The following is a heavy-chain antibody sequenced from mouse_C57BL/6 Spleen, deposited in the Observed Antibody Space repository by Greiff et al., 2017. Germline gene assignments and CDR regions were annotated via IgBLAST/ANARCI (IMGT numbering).Heavy chain of an antibody. CDR3: ARRADFDY. D-gene: IGHD3-3*01. Sequence: VQLQQPGAELVRPGSSVKLSCKASGYTFTSYWMDWVKQRPGQGLEWIGNIYPSDSETHYNQKFKDKATLTVDKSPSTAYMQLSSLTSEDSAVYYCARRADFDYWGQGTTLTVSS. V-gene: IGHV1-61*01. CDR2: IYPSDSET. CDR1: GYTFTSYW. J-gene: IGHJ2*01.